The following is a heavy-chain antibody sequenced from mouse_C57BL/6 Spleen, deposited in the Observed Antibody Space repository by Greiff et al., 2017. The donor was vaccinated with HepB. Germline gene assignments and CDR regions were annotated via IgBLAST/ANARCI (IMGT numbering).Heavy chain of an antibody. CDR2: INPNNGGT. CDR3: ARGDYYRSSHTFWYFDV. D-gene: IGHD1-1*01. J-gene: IGHJ1*03. V-gene: IGHV1-18*01. CDR1: GYTFTDYN. Sequence: VQLQQSGPELVKPGASVKIPCKASGYTFTDYNMDGVKQSHGKSLEWIGDINPNNGGTIYNQKFKGKATLTVDKSSSTDYMELRSLTSEDTSVYYCARGDYYRSSHTFWYFDVWGTGTTVTDSS.